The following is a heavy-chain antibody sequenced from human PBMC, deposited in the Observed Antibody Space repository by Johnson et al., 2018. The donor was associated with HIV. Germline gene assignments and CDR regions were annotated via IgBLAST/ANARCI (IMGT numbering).Heavy chain of an antibody. CDR3: ARVNTMIVVVFAFDI. Sequence: QVQLVESGGGLVKPGGSLRLSCAASGFNFNDNYMAWIRQAPGKGLEWVSYISSSGGTTHNADSVKGRFTISRNNAKNSLYLQMNSLRAEETALYYCARVNTMIVVVFAFDIWGQGTMVTVSS. D-gene: IGHD3-22*01. J-gene: IGHJ3*02. CDR2: ISSSGGTT. CDR1: GFNFNDNY. V-gene: IGHV3-11*04.